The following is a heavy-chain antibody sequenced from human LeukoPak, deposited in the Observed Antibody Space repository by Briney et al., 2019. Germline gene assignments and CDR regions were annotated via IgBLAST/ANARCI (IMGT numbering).Heavy chain of an antibody. CDR1: GYTFTSYA. CDR2: INAGNGNT. D-gene: IGHD6-13*01. Sequence: ASVKVSCKASGYTFTSYAMQWVRQAPGQRLEWMGWINAGNGNTKYSQEFQGRVTITRDTSASTAYMELSSLRSDDTAVYYCVRESGAYSSSWYAGDYYYYYMDVWGKGTTVTVSS. V-gene: IGHV1-3*01. CDR3: VRESGAYSSSWYAGDYYYYYMDV. J-gene: IGHJ6*03.